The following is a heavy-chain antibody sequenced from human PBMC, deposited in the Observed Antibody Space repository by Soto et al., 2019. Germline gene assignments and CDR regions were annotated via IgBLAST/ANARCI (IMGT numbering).Heavy chain of an antibody. CDR2: INSDGSST. Sequence: HPGGSLRLSCASSGFTFSSYWMHWVRQAPGKGLVWVSRINSDGSSTSYADSVKGRFTISRDNAKNTLYLQMNSLRAEDTAVYYCASLPLWLGELLEPGQNFDYWGQGT. CDR1: GFTFSSYW. D-gene: IGHD3-10*01. J-gene: IGHJ4*02. V-gene: IGHV3-74*01. CDR3: ASLPLWLGELLEPGQNFDY.